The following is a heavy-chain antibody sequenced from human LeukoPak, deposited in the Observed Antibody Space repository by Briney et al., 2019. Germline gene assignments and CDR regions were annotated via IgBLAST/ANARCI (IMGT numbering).Heavy chain of an antibody. CDR1: GGSISSYY. CDR2: IYYSGGR. V-gene: IGHV4-59*08. D-gene: IGHD2-2*01. Sequence: SKTLPLTCTFSGGSISSYYWTWIRQPTGKGLDWIGYIYYSGGRLYTPSLKSRDTIPVDTPKNHLYLTLSSVTAPDTPVYHCARLGSTFNSCGQGRMVTVSS. CDR3: ARLGSTFNS. J-gene: IGHJ3*02.